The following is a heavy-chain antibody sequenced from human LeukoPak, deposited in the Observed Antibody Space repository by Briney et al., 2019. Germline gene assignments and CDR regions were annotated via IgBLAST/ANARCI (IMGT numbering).Heavy chain of an antibody. J-gene: IGHJ4*02. V-gene: IGHV3-33*01. CDR2: IWYDGSNK. Sequence: GGSLRLSCAASGFTFSSYGTHWVRQAPGKGLEWVAVIWYDGSNKYYADSVKGRFTISRDNSKNTLYLQMNSLRAEDTAVYYCARDKAHGYSYVGYWGQGTLVTVSS. CDR1: GFTFSSYG. D-gene: IGHD5-18*01. CDR3: ARDKAHGYSYVGY.